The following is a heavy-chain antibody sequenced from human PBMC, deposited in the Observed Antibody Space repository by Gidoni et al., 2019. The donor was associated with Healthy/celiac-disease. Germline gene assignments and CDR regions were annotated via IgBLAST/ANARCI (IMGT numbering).Heavy chain of an antibody. J-gene: IGHJ4*02. CDR1: GFSLSTSGVG. CDR3: AHRDTAMVTFDY. CDR2: IYWDDDK. D-gene: IGHD5-18*01. Sequence: QITLKESGPTLVKPTQTRTLTCTFSGFSLSTSGVGVGWIRQPPGKALEWLALIYWDDDKRYSPSLKSRLTITKDTSKNQVVLTMTNMDPVDTATYYCAHRDTAMVTFDYWGQGTLVTVSS. V-gene: IGHV2-5*02.